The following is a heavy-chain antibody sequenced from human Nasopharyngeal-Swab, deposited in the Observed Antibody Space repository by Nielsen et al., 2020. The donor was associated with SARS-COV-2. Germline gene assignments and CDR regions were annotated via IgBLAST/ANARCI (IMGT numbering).Heavy chain of an antibody. CDR1: GFTSSSYW. J-gene: IGHJ4*02. CDR3: ARDDYVWGSYRYTTYFDY. CDR2: IKQDGSEK. D-gene: IGHD3-16*02. V-gene: IGHV3-7*01. Sequence: GESLKISCAASGFTSSSYWMSWVRQAPGKGLEWVANIKQDGSEKYYVDSVKGRFTISRDNAKNSLYLQMNSLRAEDTAVYYCARDDYVWGSYRYTTYFDYWGQGTLVTVSS.